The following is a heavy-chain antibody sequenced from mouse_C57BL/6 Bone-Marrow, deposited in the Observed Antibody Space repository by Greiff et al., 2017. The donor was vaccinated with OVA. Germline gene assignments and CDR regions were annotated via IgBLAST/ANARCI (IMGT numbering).Heavy chain of an antibody. V-gene: IGHV1-53*01. J-gene: IGHJ1*03. CDR3: ARGGYYYGSSLYWYFDF. CDR2: INPSNGGT. CDR1: GYTFTSYW. Sequence: QVHVKQPGTELVKPGASVKLSCKASGYTFTSYWMHWVKQRPGQGLEWIGNINPSNGGTNYNEKFKSKATLTVDKSSSTAYMQLSSLTTEDSAVYYCARGGYYYGSSLYWYFDFWGTGTTVTVSA. D-gene: IGHD1-1*01.